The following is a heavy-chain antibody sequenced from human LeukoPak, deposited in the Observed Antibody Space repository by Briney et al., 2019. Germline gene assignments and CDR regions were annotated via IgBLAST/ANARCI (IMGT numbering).Heavy chain of an antibody. J-gene: IGHJ4*02. V-gene: IGHV3-7*03. D-gene: IGHD3-10*01. CDR2: IKQDGSDK. CDR3: AKAGLLWFGDFDY. Sequence: GGSLRLSCPASGFTFSSYEMNWVRQAPGKGLEWVANIKQDGSDKYYVDSVKGRFTISRDNAKNSLYLQMNSLRAEDTALYYCAKAGLLWFGDFDYWGQGTLVTVSS. CDR1: GFTFSSYE.